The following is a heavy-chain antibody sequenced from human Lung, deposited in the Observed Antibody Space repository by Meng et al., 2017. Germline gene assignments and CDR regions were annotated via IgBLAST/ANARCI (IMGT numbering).Heavy chain of an antibody. J-gene: IGHJ5*02. D-gene: IGHD6-13*01. CDR1: GFIFSDYG. V-gene: IGHV3-33*01. CDR3: ARDPRRSSSWTFDP. Sequence: GESLKISCAASGFIFSDYGMHWVRQAPGKGLEWVAVMWYEESNAYYGDSVKGRFTISRDNSKTTLYLQMNSLRVEDTAVYYCARDPRRSSSWTFDPWGQGTLVTVSS. CDR2: MWYEESNA.